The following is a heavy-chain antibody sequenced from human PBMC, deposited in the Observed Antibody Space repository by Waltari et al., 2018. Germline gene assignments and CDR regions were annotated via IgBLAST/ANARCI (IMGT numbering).Heavy chain of an antibody. Sequence: EVQLVESGGGLVQPGGSLRLSCAVSVCTFSDCSITWVRQAPGKGLEWVSHMWTTSNTIHYADSVKGRFTISRDNAKSSLYLQMSSLRVEDTAVYYCVRDSDYAFDFWGPGTMVTVSS. CDR2: MWTTSNTI. V-gene: IGHV3-48*01. CDR1: VCTFSDCS. J-gene: IGHJ3*01. CDR3: VRDSDYAFDF.